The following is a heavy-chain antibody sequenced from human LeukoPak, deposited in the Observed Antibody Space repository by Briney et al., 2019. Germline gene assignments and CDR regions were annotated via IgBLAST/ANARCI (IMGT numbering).Heavy chain of an antibody. CDR1: GGSISGYY. CDR2: IRYTGST. D-gene: IGHD3-22*01. J-gene: IGHJ4*02. Sequence: SETLSLTCTVSGGSISGYYWTWIRQSPGKRPEWLAYIRYTGSTNYNPSLKSRVTMSVDTSKNQFSLKLSSVTAADTAVYYCARDGFGYYDSSGYYDYWGQGTLVTVSS. V-gene: IGHV4-59*12. CDR3: ARDGFGYYDSSGYYDY.